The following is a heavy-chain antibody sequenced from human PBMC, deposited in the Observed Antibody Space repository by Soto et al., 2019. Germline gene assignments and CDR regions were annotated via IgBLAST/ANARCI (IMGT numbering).Heavy chain of an antibody. CDR1: GFSCTSYW. J-gene: IGHJ6*02. Sequence: PGESLKVFCKGSGFSCTSYWTSWVRQMPGKGVEWMGRIDPSDSYTNYSPSFQGHVTISADKSISTAYPQWSSLKASDTAMYYCERLGSQGMDVWGQGTTVTVSS. D-gene: IGHD1-26*01. CDR3: ERLGSQGMDV. V-gene: IGHV5-10-1*01. CDR2: IDPSDSYT.